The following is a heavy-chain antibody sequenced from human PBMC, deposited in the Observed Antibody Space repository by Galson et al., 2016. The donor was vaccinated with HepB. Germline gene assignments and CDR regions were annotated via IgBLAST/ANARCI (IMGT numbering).Heavy chain of an antibody. CDR2: ISSSSSTI. V-gene: IGHV3-48*01. D-gene: IGHD6-6*01. Sequence: SLRLSCAASGFTFSSYSMNWVRQAPGQGLEWVSYISSSSSTIYYADSVKGRFTISRDNAKNSLYLQMNSLRAEDTAVYYCASLYSSSSNYYYGMDVWGQGTTVTASS. CDR3: ASLYSSSSNYYYGMDV. CDR1: GFTFSSYS. J-gene: IGHJ6*02.